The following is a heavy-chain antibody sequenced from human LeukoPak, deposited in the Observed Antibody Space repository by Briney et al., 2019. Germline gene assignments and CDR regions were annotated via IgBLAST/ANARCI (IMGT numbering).Heavy chain of an antibody. J-gene: IGHJ3*02. CDR3: ARGDSSSWYAFDI. CDR2: IYHSEST. Sequence: SETLSLTCAVSGGSISSGGYSWSWIRQPPGKGLEWIGYIYHSESTYYNPSLKSRVTISVDRSKNQFSLKLSSVTAADTAVYYCARGDSSSWYAFDIWGQGTMVTVSS. D-gene: IGHD6-13*01. CDR1: GGSISSGGYS. V-gene: IGHV4-30-2*01.